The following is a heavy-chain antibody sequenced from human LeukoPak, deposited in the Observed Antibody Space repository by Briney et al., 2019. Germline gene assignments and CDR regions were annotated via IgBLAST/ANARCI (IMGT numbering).Heavy chain of an antibody. CDR3: AGSWFYRDYFEC. D-gene: IGHD3-10*01. Sequence: PGGSLRLSCAASGFPFSSYGMHWVRQAPGKGLEWVAVLSYDGSNEYYADSVKGRFTISRDNSKNTLYLQMNSLRVEDTAVYYCAGSWFYRDYFECWGQGTLVTVSS. J-gene: IGHJ4*02. CDR1: GFPFSSYG. V-gene: IGHV3-30*03. CDR2: LSYDGSNE.